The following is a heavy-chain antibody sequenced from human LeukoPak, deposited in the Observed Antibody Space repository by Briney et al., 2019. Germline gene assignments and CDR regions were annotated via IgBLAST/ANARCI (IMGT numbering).Heavy chain of an antibody. Sequence: SEILSLTCTVSGYSISSGYYWGWIRQPPGKGLEWIGSIYHSGSTYYNPSLKSRVTISVDTSKNQFSLKLSSVTAADTAVYYCARSYYDSSGYYSGLPNHASENFDYWGQGTLVTVSS. CDR1: GYSISSGYY. V-gene: IGHV4-38-2*02. CDR2: IYHSGST. CDR3: ARSYYDSSGYYSGLPNHASENFDY. D-gene: IGHD3-22*01. J-gene: IGHJ4*02.